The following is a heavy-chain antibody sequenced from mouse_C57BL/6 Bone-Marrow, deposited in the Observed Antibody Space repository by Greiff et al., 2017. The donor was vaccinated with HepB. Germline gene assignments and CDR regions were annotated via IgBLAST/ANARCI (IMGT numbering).Heavy chain of an antibody. CDR1: GFTFSSYA. CDR3: ARDREYDGSSPCWYFDG. J-gene: IGHJ1*03. CDR2: ISDGGSYT. D-gene: IGHD1-1*01. Sequence: EVMLVESGGGLVKPGGSLKLSCAASGFTFSSYAMSWVRQTPEKRLEWVATISDGGSYTYYPDNVKGRFTISRDNAKNNLYLQMSHLKSEDTAMYDCARDREYDGSSPCWYFDGWGTGTTGTVAS. V-gene: IGHV5-4*01.